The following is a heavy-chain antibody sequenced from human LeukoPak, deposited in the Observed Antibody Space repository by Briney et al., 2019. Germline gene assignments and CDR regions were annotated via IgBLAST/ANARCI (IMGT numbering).Heavy chain of an antibody. CDR3: ARDTPYDSSGYYLFDY. V-gene: IGHV4-39*07. CDR2: IYYSGST. D-gene: IGHD3-22*01. Sequence: SETLSLTCTVSGGSISSSSYYWGWIRQPPGKGLEWIGSIYYSGSTYYNPSLKSRVTISVDTSKNQFSLKLSSVTAADTAVYYCARDTPYDSSGYYLFDYWGQGTLVTVSS. J-gene: IGHJ4*02. CDR1: GGSISSSSYY.